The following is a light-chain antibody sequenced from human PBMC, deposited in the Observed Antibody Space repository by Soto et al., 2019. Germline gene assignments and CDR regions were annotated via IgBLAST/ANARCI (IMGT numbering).Light chain of an antibody. Sequence: DIVMTQSPDSLAVSLGERATINCKSSQSVLYSSNNKNYLAWYQQKPRQPPKLLIYWASTRESGVPGRFSGSGSGSDFTLTISSLQAEDVAVYFCQQYYSTPHTSGHGTKLEIK. V-gene: IGKV4-1*01. CDR3: QQYYSTPHT. CDR1: QSVLYSSNNKNY. CDR2: WAS. J-gene: IGKJ2*01.